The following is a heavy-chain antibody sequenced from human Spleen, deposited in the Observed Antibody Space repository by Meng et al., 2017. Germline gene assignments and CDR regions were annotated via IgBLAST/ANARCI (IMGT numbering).Heavy chain of an antibody. J-gene: IGHJ4*02. CDR1: GGTFSKYA. V-gene: IGHV1-69*06. Sequence: SVKVSCKASGGTFSKYAISWVRQAPGQGLEWVGGIIPLFGTANYAQKFQGRVTITADTSTSTAYMELSSLRSEDTAVYYCARAASISGNSDFDYWGQGTLVTVSS. CDR3: ARAASISGNSDFDY. D-gene: IGHD4-23*01. CDR2: IIPLFGTA.